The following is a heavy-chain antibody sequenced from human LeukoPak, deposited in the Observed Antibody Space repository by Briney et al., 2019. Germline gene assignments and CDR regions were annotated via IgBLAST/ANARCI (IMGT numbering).Heavy chain of an antibody. D-gene: IGHD2/OR15-2a*01. Sequence: SETLSLTCAVYGGSFSGYYWSWIRQPPGKGLERIGEINHSGSTNYNPSLKSRVTISVDTSKNQFSLKLSSVTAADTAVYYCARGLSHPIVAYDYWGQGTLVTVSS. CDR2: INHSGST. J-gene: IGHJ4*02. CDR3: ARGLSHPIVAYDY. CDR1: GGSFSGYY. V-gene: IGHV4-34*01.